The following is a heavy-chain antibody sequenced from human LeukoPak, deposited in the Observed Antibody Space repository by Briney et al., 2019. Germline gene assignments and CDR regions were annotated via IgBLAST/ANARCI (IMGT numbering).Heavy chain of an antibody. Sequence: GGSLRLSCAASGFTFSSYVMSWVRQAPGKGLEWVSVISGSGGSTYYADSVKGRFTISRDNSKNTLYLQMNSLRAEDTAVYFCVRVGYSYGYGDWNHFDYWGQGTLVTVSS. CDR3: VRVGYSYGYGDWNHFDY. V-gene: IGHV3-23*01. CDR2: ISGSGGST. D-gene: IGHD5-18*01. CDR1: GFTFSSYV. J-gene: IGHJ4*02.